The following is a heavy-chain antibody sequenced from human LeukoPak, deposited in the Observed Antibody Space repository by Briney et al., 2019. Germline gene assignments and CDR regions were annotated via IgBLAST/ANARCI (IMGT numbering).Heavy chain of an antibody. V-gene: IGHV4-59*12. CDR1: GGSISSYY. CDR2: IYYSGST. Sequence: ASETLSLTCTVSGGSISSYYWSWIRQPPGKGLEWIGYIYYSGSTNYNPSLKSRVTISVDTSKNQFSLKLSSVTAADTAVYYCARGQYSSSWYGDAFDIWGQGTMVTVSS. CDR3: ARGQYSSSWYGDAFDI. J-gene: IGHJ3*02. D-gene: IGHD6-13*01.